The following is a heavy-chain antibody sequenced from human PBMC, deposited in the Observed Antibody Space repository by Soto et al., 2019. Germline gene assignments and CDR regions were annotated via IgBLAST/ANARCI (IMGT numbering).Heavy chain of an antibody. Sequence: QVHLVQSGAEVKKPGASVKVSCKGSGYAFTTYGITWVRQAPGQGLEWMGWISAHNGNTNYEQKLQGRVTVTRDTCTSTAYMELRRLRSDDTAVDYCARGRYGDYWGQGALVTVSS. D-gene: IGHD1-1*01. CDR3: ARGRYGDY. V-gene: IGHV1-18*01. J-gene: IGHJ4*02. CDR2: ISAHNGNT. CDR1: GYAFTTYG.